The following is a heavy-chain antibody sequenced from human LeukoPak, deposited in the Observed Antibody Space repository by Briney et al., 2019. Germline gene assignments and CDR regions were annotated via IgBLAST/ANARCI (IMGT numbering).Heavy chain of an antibody. Sequence: VASVKVSCKASGGTFSSYAISWVRQAPGQGLEWMGRIIPIFGTANYAQKFQGRVTITTDESTSTAYMELSSLRSEDTAVYNCARVAPSSSWYTAFDIWGQGTMVTVSS. D-gene: IGHD6-13*01. V-gene: IGHV1-69*05. CDR3: ARVAPSSSWYTAFDI. J-gene: IGHJ3*02. CDR2: IIPIFGTA. CDR1: GGTFSSYA.